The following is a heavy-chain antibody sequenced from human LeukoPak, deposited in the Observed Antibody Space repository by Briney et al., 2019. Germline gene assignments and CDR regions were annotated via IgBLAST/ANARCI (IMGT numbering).Heavy chain of an antibody. CDR3: AKLARYDFWSGYVIDY. V-gene: IGHV3-7*03. CDR2: IKQDGSAK. J-gene: IGHJ4*02. Sequence: GGSLRLSCAASGFTFSSYSMNWVRQAPGKGLEWVANIKQDGSAKYYVDSVKGRFTISRDNSKNTLYLQMNSLRAEDTAVYYCAKLARYDFWSGYVIDYWGQGTLVTVSS. D-gene: IGHD3-3*01. CDR1: GFTFSSYS.